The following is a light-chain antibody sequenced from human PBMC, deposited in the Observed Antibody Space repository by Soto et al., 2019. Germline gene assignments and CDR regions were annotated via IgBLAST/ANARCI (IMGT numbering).Light chain of an antibody. CDR1: QSISNF. Sequence: DIQMTQSPSSLSASVGDRVTITCRASQSISNFLNWYQQKPGKAPKLLIYAASSLQSGVPARFSGSESGTDFTLTISRLQPEDFATYYCQQSYSTPLTFGGGTKVEIK. CDR3: QQSYSTPLT. V-gene: IGKV1-39*01. CDR2: AAS. J-gene: IGKJ4*01.